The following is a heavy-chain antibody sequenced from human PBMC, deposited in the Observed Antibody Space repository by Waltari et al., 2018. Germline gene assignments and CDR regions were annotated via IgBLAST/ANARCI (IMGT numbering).Heavy chain of an antibody. J-gene: IGHJ3*02. CDR2: IEEDRSDK. V-gene: IGHV3-7*01. Sequence: EVQLVESGGGLVQPGGSLRLSCAASGFTFSRSWMSWVRRAPGKGLEWVANIEEDRSDKNYVDSVKGRFTISRDNAKNSLYLQMNSLRAEDTAIYYCATSPLDIWGQGTTVTVSS. CDR1: GFTFSRSW. CDR3: ATSPLDI.